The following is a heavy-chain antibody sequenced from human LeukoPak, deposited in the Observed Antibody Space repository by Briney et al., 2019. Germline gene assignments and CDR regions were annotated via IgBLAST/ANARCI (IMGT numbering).Heavy chain of an antibody. CDR1: AFSLSAYN. Sequence: GGSLRLSCAASAFSLSAYNMNWVRQAPGKRLEWVSSISYTGTYIYYADSVKGRFTISRDNSKNTLYLQMNSLRAEDTAVYYCARVVLRGVTPEESDYWGQGTLVTVSS. J-gene: IGHJ4*02. V-gene: IGHV3-21*04. CDR3: ARVVLRGVTPEESDY. D-gene: IGHD3-10*01. CDR2: ISYTGTYI.